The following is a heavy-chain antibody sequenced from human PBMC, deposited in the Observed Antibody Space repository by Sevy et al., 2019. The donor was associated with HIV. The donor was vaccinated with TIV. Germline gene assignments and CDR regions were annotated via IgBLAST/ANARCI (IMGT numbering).Heavy chain of an antibody. CDR3: AKDRVSGTYYTGDFDY. CDR2: ITISGSST. V-gene: IGHV3-23*01. CDR1: GFTFSTYA. J-gene: IGHJ4*02. D-gene: IGHD3-10*01. Sequence: GGSLRLSCAASGFTFSTYAMTWVRQAPGGGLEWVSVITISGSSTYYADSVKGRFTISRDNSKNTLYLQMNNLRADDTAVYYCAKDRVSGTYYTGDFDYWGQGTLVTVSS.